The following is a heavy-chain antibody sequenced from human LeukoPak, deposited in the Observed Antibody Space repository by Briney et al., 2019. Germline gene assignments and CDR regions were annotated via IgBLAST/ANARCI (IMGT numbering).Heavy chain of an antibody. V-gene: IGHV3-48*02. CDR2: ISIKGDTR. CDR3: TRGVKEMQNY. D-gene: IGHD3-22*01. J-gene: IGHJ4*02. Sequence: PGGSLRLSCAVSGFSVRDYSMNWVRKVPGKGLDWVSFISIKGDTRYYADSVKGRFTISRDNAKNSLYLQMNSLRDEDTAVYYCTRGVKEMQNYWGQGTLVTVSS. CDR1: GFSVRDYS.